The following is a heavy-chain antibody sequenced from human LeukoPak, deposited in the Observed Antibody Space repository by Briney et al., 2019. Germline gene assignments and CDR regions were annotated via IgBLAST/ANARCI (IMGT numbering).Heavy chain of an antibody. CDR1: GGSISSYY. D-gene: IGHD3-22*01. CDR2: IYYSGST. J-gene: IGHJ4*02. V-gene: IGHV4-59*08. CDR3: ARHEGYYVSSGHTFIFDY. Sequence: ASETLSLTCTVSGGSISSYYWSWIRQPPGKGLEWIGYIYYSGSTNYNPSLKSRVTISVDTSKNQFSLKLSSVTAADTAVYYRARHEGYYVSSGHTFIFDYWGQGTLVTVSS.